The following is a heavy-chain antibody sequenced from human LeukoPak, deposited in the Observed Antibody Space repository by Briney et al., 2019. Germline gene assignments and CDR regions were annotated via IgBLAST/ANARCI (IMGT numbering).Heavy chain of an antibody. Sequence: SQTLSLTCAISGDNVSSNSAAWNWIRQSPSRGLEWLGRTYYRTKWYNDYAVSVKSRITINPDTSKNQFSLQLNSVTLEDTAVYYCVRGGQGDGYSADDAFDIWGQGTMVTVSS. V-gene: IGHV6-1*01. CDR1: GDNVSSNSAA. D-gene: IGHD5-24*01. CDR2: TYYRTKWYN. CDR3: VRGGQGDGYSADDAFDI. J-gene: IGHJ3*02.